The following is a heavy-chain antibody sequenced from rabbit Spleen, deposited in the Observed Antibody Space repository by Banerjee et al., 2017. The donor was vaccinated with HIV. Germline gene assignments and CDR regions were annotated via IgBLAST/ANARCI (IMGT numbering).Heavy chain of an antibody. CDR2: IAGSSSGFT. V-gene: IGHV1S40*01. CDR1: GGSFSSSDY. D-gene: IGHD1-1*01. Sequence: QSLVVAWGDLVKPRAALTITCTASGGSFSSSDYMSWVRQPAGKGLEWISCIAGSSSGFTYSASWEKGRFPCSKSSSTTVTLPVHGLTAADTATYFYSSDDGSGHYIDGYFNLWGQGTLVTVS. J-gene: IGHJ4*01. CDR3: SSDDGSGHYIDGYFNL.